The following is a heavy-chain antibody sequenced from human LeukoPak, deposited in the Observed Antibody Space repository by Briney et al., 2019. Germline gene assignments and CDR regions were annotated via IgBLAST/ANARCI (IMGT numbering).Heavy chain of an antibody. V-gene: IGHV4-39*01. CDR2: IYYSGST. CDR3: ARPDTAMAYFDY. D-gene: IGHD5-18*01. CDR1: GGSISSSSYY. J-gene: IGHJ4*02. Sequence: SETLSLTCTVSGGSISSSSYYWGWIRQPPGKGLEWIGSIYYSGSTYYNPSLKSRVTISLDTSKNQFSLKLSSVTAADTAVYYCARPDTAMAYFDYWGQGTLVTVSS.